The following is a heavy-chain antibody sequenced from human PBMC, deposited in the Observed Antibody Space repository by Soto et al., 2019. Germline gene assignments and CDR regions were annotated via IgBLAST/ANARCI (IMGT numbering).Heavy chain of an antibody. CDR2: IYYSGST. CDR1: GGSISSSSYY. CDR3: ARGVRPDY. D-gene: IGHD6-25*01. J-gene: IGHJ4*02. Sequence: PSETLSLTCTVSGGSISSSSYYWGWIRQPPGKGLEWIGSIYYSGSTYYNPSLKSRVTISVDTSKNQFSLKLSSLTPEDTAIYYCARGVRPDYWGQGTLVTVSS. V-gene: IGHV4-39*07.